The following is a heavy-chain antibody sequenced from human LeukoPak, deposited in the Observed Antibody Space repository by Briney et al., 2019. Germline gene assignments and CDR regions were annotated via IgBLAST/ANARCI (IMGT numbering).Heavy chain of an antibody. J-gene: IGHJ6*03. CDR2: IYSDNT. CDR3: ARDGSDIVVVVAAEEAYYYYMDV. D-gene: IGHD2-15*01. V-gene: IGHV3-53*01. CDR1: GFTVSSNS. Sequence: TGGSLRLSCTVSGFTVSSNSMSWVRQAPGKGLEWVSFIYSDNTHYSDSVKGRFTISRDNSKNTLYLQMNSLRAEDTAVYYCARDGSDIVVVVAAEEAYYYYMDVWGKGTTVTVSS.